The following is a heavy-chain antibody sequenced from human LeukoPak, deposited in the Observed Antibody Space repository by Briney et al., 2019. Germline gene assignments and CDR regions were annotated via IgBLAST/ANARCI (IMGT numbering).Heavy chain of an antibody. D-gene: IGHD4-11*01. J-gene: IGHJ5*02. CDR3: ATMTTFDP. V-gene: IGHV1-69-2*01. Sequence: ASVKVSCKAFGYTFTDYYIHWVKEAPGKGLEWMGRVDPEDGETTYAEKFQGRVTITADTSTDTAYMELNNLRSEDTAVYYCATMTTFDPWGQGTLVTVSP. CDR2: VDPEDGET. CDR1: GYTFTDYY.